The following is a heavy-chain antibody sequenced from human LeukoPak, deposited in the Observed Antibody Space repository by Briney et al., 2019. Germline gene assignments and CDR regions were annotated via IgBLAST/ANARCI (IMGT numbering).Heavy chain of an antibody. CDR3: AKPTYYYGSGSYFDY. D-gene: IGHD3-10*01. CDR1: GFTFSSCA. Sequence: GRSLRLSCAASGFTFSSCAMHWVRQAPGKGLEYVSAISSNGGSTYYADSVKGRFTISRDNSKNTLYLQMSSLRAEDTAVYYCAKPTYYYGSGSYFDYWGQGTLVTVSS. J-gene: IGHJ4*02. V-gene: IGHV3-64D*06. CDR2: ISSNGGST.